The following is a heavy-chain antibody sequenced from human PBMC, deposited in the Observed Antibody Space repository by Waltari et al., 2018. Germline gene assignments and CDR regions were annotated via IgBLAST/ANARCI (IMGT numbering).Heavy chain of an antibody. Sequence: EVQLVESGGGLVQPGGSLRLSCAASVFNFGHYLMTWVGQVPGKGPVWLSRINIDGSSTIYADSVKGRFTISRDNAKNTLYLQMNSLRADDTAVYYCVRRSIRGYIKEGPNWFDPWGQGTLVTVSS. CDR1: VFNFGHYL. CDR2: INIDGSST. CDR3: VRRSIRGYIKEGPNWFDP. D-gene: IGHD3-10*01. J-gene: IGHJ5*02. V-gene: IGHV3-74*01.